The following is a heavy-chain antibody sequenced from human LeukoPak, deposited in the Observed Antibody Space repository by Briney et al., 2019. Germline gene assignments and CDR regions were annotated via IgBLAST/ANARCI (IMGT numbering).Heavy chain of an antibody. CDR1: GGSISSYY. CDR3: ARGRGNHYGDYGVFDY. V-gene: IGHV4-4*07. Sequence: SETLSLTCTVSGGSISSYYWSWIRQPAGKGLEWIGRIYTSGSTNYNPSLKSRVTISVDKSKNQFSLKLSSVTAADTAVYYCARGRGNHYGDYGVFDYWGQGTLVTVSS. J-gene: IGHJ4*02. CDR2: IYTSGST. D-gene: IGHD4-17*01.